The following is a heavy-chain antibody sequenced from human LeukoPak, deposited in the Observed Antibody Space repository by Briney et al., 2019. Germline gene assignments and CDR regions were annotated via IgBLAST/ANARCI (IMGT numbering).Heavy chain of an antibody. V-gene: IGHV3-30*02. CDR1: GFTFSTYG. CDR2: IRYDGSNK. Sequence: PGGSLRLSCSASGFTFSTYGIHWVRQAPGKGLEWVAFIRYDGSNKYYADSVKGRFTISRDNAKNSLYLQMNSLRAEDTAVYYCARDYDILTGYPHAFDIWGQGTMVTVSS. J-gene: IGHJ3*02. D-gene: IGHD3-9*01. CDR3: ARDYDILTGYPHAFDI.